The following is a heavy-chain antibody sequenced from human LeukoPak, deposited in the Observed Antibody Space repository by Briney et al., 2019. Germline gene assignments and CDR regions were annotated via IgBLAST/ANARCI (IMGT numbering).Heavy chain of an antibody. J-gene: IGHJ4*02. CDR3: AKGRGGSGSYPFDY. D-gene: IGHD3-10*01. Sequence: PGRSLRLSCAASGFTFSDYTIHWVRQAPGKGLEWVAVISYDGSNKYYADSVKGRFTISRDNSKNTLYLQMNSLRAEDTAVYYCAKGRGGSGSYPFDYWGQGTLVTVSS. CDR2: ISYDGSNK. V-gene: IGHV3-30*18. CDR1: GFTFSDYT.